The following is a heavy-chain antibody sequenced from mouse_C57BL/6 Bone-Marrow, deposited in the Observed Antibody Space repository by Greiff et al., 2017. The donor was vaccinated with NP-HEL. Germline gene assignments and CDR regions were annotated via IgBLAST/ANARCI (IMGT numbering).Heavy chain of an antibody. CDR2: IDPENGDP. J-gene: IGHJ2*01. V-gene: IGHV14-4*01. D-gene: IGHD1-1*01. CDR3: TSYSSQRGYYFDY. Sequence: VQLQQSGAELVRPGASVKLSCTASGFNIKDDYMHWVKQRPEQGLEWIGWIDPENGDPEYASKFQGKATITADTSSNTAYLQLSSLTSEATAVYYCTSYSSQRGYYFDYWGQGTTLTVSS. CDR1: GFNIKDDY.